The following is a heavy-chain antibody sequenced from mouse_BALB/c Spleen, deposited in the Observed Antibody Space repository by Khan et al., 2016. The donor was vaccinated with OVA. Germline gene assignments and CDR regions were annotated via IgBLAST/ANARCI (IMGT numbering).Heavy chain of an antibody. CDR2: IWGGGGT. V-gene: IGHV2-6-4*01. CDR1: GFSLSRYN. Sequence: QVQLKVSGPGLVAPSQSLSITCTVSGFSLSRYNIHWVRQPPGKGLEWLGMIWGGGGTDYNSTLKSRLSISKDNSKSQVFLKMNRLQTDDTAMYYCARAYYRYDGYYAMDYWGQGTSVTVSS. J-gene: IGHJ4*01. D-gene: IGHD2-14*01. CDR3: ARAYYRYDGYYAMDY.